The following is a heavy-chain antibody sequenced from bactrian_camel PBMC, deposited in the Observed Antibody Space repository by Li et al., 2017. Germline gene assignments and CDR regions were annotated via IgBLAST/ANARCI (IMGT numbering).Heavy chain of an antibody. Sequence: HVQLVESGGGLVQPGGSLRLSCSASGYTSSTVCMGWFRQAPGKEREGIAAFDSSSNTTYYVDSVKGRFTISQDNAKNTLYLQMNSLKPEDTAMYYCAARLAGTGYAGRYYGPPGLSRDDYNDWGQGTQVTVS. V-gene: IGHV3S1*01. J-gene: IGHJ4*01. CDR3: AARLAGTGYAGRYYGPPGLSRDDYND. CDR2: FDSSSNTT. D-gene: IGHD2*01. CDR1: GYTSSTVC.